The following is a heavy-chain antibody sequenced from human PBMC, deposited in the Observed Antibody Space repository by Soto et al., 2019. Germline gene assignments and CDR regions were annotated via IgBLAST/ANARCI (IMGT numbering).Heavy chain of an antibody. CDR2: IYYSGST. J-gene: IGHJ6*02. D-gene: IGHD3-10*01. CDR1: GGSISSYY. Sequence: SETLSLTCTVSGGSISSYYWSWIRQPPGKGLELIGYIYYSGSTNYNPSLKSRVTISVDTSKNQFSLKLSSVTAADTAVYYCAREKEYYGSGSYYPDYYGMDVWGQGTTVTVSS. V-gene: IGHV4-59*01. CDR3: AREKEYYGSGSYYPDYYGMDV.